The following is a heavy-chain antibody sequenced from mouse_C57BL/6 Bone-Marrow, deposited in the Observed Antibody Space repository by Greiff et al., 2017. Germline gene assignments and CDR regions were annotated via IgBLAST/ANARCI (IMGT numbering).Heavy chain of an antibody. CDR3: ARHRAHYGLYAMDY. D-gene: IGHD1-1*02. J-gene: IGHJ4*01. CDR1: GFTFSSYG. Sequence: EVMLVESGGDLVKPGGSLKLSCAASGFTFSSYGMSWVRQTPDKRLEWVATISSGGSYTYYPDSVKGRFTISRDNAKNTLYLQMSSLKSEDTAMYYCARHRAHYGLYAMDYWGQGTSVTVSS. CDR2: ISSGGSYT. V-gene: IGHV5-6*02.